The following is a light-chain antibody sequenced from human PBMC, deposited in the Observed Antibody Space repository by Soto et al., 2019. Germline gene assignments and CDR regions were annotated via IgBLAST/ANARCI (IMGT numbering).Light chain of an antibody. Sequence: QSVLTQPASVAGSPGQSITISCTGTSSGVGGYDYVSWYQLHPGKAPKLMVFEVSNRPSGFSYRFSGSKSGNTASLTISGLQAEDEADYFCSSYSLSTAYLFGTGTKVTVL. V-gene: IGLV2-14*01. CDR1: SSGVGGYDY. J-gene: IGLJ1*01. CDR3: SSYSLSTAYL. CDR2: EVS.